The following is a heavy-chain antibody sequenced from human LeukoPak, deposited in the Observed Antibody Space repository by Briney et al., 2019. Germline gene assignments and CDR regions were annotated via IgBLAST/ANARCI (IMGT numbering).Heavy chain of an antibody. J-gene: IGHJ4*02. V-gene: IGHV3-30*18. CDR1: GFTFSSYG. Sequence: GGSLRLSCAASGFTFSSYGMHWVRQAPGKGLEWVAVISYDGSNKYYADSVKGRFTISRDNSKNTLYLQMNSLRAEDTAVYYCAKDQGYSGYDGSFDYWGQGTLVTVSS. D-gene: IGHD5-12*01. CDR3: AKDQGYSGYDGSFDY. CDR2: ISYDGSNK.